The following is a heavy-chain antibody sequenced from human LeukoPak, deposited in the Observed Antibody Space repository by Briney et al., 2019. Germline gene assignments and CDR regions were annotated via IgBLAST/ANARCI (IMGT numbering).Heavy chain of an antibody. CDR3: ARDYYGSGSGFAFDI. V-gene: IGHV3-21*01. CDR2: ISSSSSYI. Sequence: GGSLRLSCAASGFTFSSYGMHWVRQAPGKGLEWVSSISSSSSYIYYADSVKGRFTISRDNAKNSLYLQMNSLRAEDTAVYYCARDYYGSGSGFAFDIWGQGTMVTVSS. J-gene: IGHJ3*02. CDR1: GFTFSSYG. D-gene: IGHD3-10*01.